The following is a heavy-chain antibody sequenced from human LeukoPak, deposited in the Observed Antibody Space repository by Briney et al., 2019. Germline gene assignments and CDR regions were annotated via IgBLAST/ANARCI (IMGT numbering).Heavy chain of an antibody. J-gene: IGHJ4*02. V-gene: IGHV3-23*01. D-gene: IGHD1-1*01. CDR2: IRHSDGNT. Sequence: QPGGSRRLSCAASGFTFNIYTMYWVRQAPGKGLEWVSGIRHSDGNTYYADSVKGRFTISSDKSKNILFLQMNSLRAEDTALYYCAKGQETESRLDSWGQGTLVTVSS. CDR1: GFTFNIYT. CDR3: AKGQETESRLDS.